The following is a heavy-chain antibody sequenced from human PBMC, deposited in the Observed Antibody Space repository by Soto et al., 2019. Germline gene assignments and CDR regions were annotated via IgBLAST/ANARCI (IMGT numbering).Heavy chain of an antibody. Sequence: ASVKVSCKASGYTFTGYYMHWVRQAPGQGLEWMGWINPNSGGTNYAQKFQGWVTMTRDTSISTAYMELSRLRSDDTAVYYCARGTGYSSGWYRGAFDIWGQGTMVTVSS. CDR3: ARGTGYSSGWYRGAFDI. V-gene: IGHV1-2*04. D-gene: IGHD6-19*01. J-gene: IGHJ3*02. CDR2: INPNSGGT. CDR1: GYTFTGYY.